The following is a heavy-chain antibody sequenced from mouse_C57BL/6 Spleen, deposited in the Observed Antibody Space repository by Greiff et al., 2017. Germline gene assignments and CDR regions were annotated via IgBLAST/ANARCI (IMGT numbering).Heavy chain of an antibody. Sequence: QVQLKQPGAELVKPGASVKLSCKASGYTFTSYWMHWVKQRPGQGLEWIGMIHPNSGSTNYNEKFKSKATLTVDKSSSTAYMQLSSLTSEDSAVYYCARFRGDYYAMDYWGQGTSVTVSS. J-gene: IGHJ4*01. CDR2: IHPNSGST. CDR1: GYTFTSYW. V-gene: IGHV1-64*01. D-gene: IGHD3-3*01. CDR3: ARFRGDYYAMDY.